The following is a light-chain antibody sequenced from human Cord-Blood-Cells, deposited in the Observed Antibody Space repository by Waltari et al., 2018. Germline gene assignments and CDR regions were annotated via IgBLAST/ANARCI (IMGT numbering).Light chain of an antibody. CDR2: EDN. CDR3: QSYDSSNVV. CDR1: SGSIASND. V-gene: IGLV6-57*02. Sequence: NFMLTQPHSVSESPGKTVTISCTGSSGSIASNDVQWYQQRTGSAPTTVIYEDNQRPSGVPDRFSGSIDSSSNSASLTISGLKTEDEADYYCQSYDSSNVVFGGGTKLTVL. J-gene: IGLJ2*01.